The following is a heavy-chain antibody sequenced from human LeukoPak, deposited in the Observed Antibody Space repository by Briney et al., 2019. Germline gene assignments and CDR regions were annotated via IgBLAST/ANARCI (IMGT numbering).Heavy chain of an antibody. CDR1: PYTFTSYG. Sequence: GASVKVSCKASPYTFTSYGIGWVRQAPGQGLEWMGGIIPIFGTANYAQKFQGRVTMTTDTSTSTAYMELRSLRSDDTAVYYCARDLEDYFDYWGQGTLVTVSS. V-gene: IGHV1-18*01. CDR2: IIPIFGTA. CDR3: ARDLEDYFDY. J-gene: IGHJ4*02.